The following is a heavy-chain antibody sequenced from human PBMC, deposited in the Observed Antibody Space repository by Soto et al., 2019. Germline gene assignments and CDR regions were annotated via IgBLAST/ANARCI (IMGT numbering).Heavy chain of an antibody. CDR1: GFTFSVFG. CDR2: APSGGRIV. V-gene: IGHV3-48*02. CDR3: ARNLVWKQVSFDY. Sequence: GGSLRLSCVPSGFTFSVFGLNWVRQAPGGGLEWLSYAPSGGRIVYYADSVKGRFTISRDNAKNSLYLEMNSLRDDDTAVYYCARNLVWKQVSFDYWGQGTLVTVSS. D-gene: IGHD3-16*01. J-gene: IGHJ4*02.